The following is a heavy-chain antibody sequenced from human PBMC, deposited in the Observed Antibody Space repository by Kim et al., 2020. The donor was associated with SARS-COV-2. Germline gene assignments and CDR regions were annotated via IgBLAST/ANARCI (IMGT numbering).Heavy chain of an antibody. J-gene: IGHJ4*02. D-gene: IGHD5-12*01. CDR2: IKSKSDGGTT. CDR1: GFIFTNAW. V-gene: IGHV3-15*01. CDR3: TTGANY. Sequence: GGSLRLSCAASGFIFTNAWMSWVRQAPGKGLEWVGRIKSKSDGGTTDYATSVKGRFTISRDDSKNTLYLQMNSLKTEDTAMYYCTTGANYWGQGTLVTVSS.